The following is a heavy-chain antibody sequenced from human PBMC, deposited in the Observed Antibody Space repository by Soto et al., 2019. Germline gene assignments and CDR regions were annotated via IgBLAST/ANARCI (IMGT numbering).Heavy chain of an antibody. CDR1: GGSISSSNW. V-gene: IGHV4-4*02. D-gene: IGHD1-1*01. J-gene: IGHJ3*02. CDR3: ARTLGEGYNWNDAFDI. Sequence: SETLSLTCAVSGGSISSSNWWSWVRQPPGKGLEWIGEIYHSGSTNYNPSLKSRVTISVDKSKNQFSRKLSSVTAADTAVYYCARTLGEGYNWNDAFDIWGQGTMVTVSS. CDR2: IYHSGST.